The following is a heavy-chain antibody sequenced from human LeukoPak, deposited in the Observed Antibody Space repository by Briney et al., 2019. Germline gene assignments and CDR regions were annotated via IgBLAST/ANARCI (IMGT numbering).Heavy chain of an antibody. D-gene: IGHD5-12*01. Sequence: PGGSLRLSCAASGFTFDDYAMHWVRQAPGKGLEWVSGISWNSGSIGYADSVKGRFTISRDNAKNSLYLQMNSLRAEDTAVYYCVRDGRYSGHFDSWGQGTLVTVSS. CDR1: GFTFDDYA. CDR3: VRDGRYSGHFDS. J-gene: IGHJ4*02. V-gene: IGHV3-9*01. CDR2: ISWNSGSI.